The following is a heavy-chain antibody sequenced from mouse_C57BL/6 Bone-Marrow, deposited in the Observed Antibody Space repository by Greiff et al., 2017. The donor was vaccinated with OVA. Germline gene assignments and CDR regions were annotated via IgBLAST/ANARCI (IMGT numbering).Heavy chain of an antibody. CDR1: GFNIKDDY. V-gene: IGHV14-4*01. CDR3: TPYYYFDY. Sequence: VQLKESGAELVRPGASVKLSCTASGFNIKDDYMHWVKQRPEQGLEWIGWIDPENGDTEYASKFQGEATITADTSSNTAYLQLSSLTSEDTAVYYCTPYYYFDYWGQGTTLTVSS. J-gene: IGHJ2*01. D-gene: IGHD2-10*01. CDR2: IDPENGDT.